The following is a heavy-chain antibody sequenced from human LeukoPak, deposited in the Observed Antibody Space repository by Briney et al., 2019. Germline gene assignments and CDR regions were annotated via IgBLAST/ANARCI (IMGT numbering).Heavy chain of an antibody. Sequence: GGSLRLSCAASGFTFSSYSMNWVRQAPGKGLEWVSSISSSSSYIYYADSVKGRFTISRDNAKNPLYLQMNSLRAEDTAVYYCAREVGVPAAMRWFDPWGQGTLVTVSS. CDR2: ISSSSSYI. CDR3: AREVGVPAAMRWFDP. V-gene: IGHV3-21*01. CDR1: GFTFSSYS. J-gene: IGHJ5*02. D-gene: IGHD2-2*01.